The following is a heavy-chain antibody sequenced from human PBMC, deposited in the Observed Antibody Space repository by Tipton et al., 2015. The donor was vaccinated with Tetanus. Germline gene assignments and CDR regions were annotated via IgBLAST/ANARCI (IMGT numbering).Heavy chain of an antibody. V-gene: IGHV3-33*01. CDR2: IWYDGSNK. D-gene: IGHD3-10*01. CDR3: ARTIWFGELGDAFDI. Sequence: SLRLSCAASGFTFSSYGMHWVRQAPGKGLEWVAVIWYDGSNKYYADSVKGRFTISRDNSKNTLYLQMNSLRAEDTAVYYCARTIWFGELGDAFDIWGQGTMVTVSS. CDR1: GFTFSSYG. J-gene: IGHJ3*02.